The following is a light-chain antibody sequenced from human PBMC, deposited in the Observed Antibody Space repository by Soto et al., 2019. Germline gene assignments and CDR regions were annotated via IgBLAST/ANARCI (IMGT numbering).Light chain of an antibody. J-gene: IGKJ5*01. CDR2: GPS. Sequence: EIVLTQSPDTLSLSPGERATLSCRASESVRASFLAWYQQKPGQAPRLLIYGPSTRATGIPDRFSGSGSGTDFTLTISSLEPEDSAVYYCQQYGTSPITVGQGTRLEIK. CDR1: ESVRASF. CDR3: QQYGTSPIT. V-gene: IGKV3-20*01.